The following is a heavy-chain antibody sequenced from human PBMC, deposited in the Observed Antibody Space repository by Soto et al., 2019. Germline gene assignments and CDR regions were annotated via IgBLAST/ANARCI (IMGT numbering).Heavy chain of an antibody. V-gene: IGHV3-33*01. CDR3: ARDHGSYYFPHDY. CDR1: GFTFSSYD. CDR2: IWYDGSNK. J-gene: IGHJ4*02. D-gene: IGHD1-26*01. Sequence: QVQLVEAGGGVVQPGRSLRLSCAASGFTFSSYDMHWVRQATGKGLEWVAVIWYDGSNKYYADSVKGRFTISRDNSKNTLYLQMNSLRSEDTAVYYCARDHGSYYFPHDYWGQGTLVTVSS.